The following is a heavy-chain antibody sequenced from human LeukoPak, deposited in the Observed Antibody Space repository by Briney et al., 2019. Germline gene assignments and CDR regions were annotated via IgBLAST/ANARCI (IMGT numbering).Heavy chain of an antibody. J-gene: IGHJ4*02. CDR2: ISSDGSGQ. CDR3: AREGGSSGRAGYCDY. V-gene: IGHV3-30*04. CDR1: GFTFSSWP. D-gene: IGHD6-19*01. Sequence: GGSLRLSCAASGFTFSSWPMRWVRQTPGKGLEWLAVISSDGSGQSYADSVKGRFTISRDSSKNTLSLEMNSLKIEDTAVYFCAREGGSSGRAGYCDYWGQGTLVTVSS.